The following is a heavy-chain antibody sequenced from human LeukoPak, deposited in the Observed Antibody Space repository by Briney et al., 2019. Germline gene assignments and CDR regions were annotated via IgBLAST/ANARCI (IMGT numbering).Heavy chain of an antibody. Sequence: GGSLRLSCAASGFTFSSYAMSWVRQAPGKGLEWVSAISGSGGSTYYADSVKGRFTISRDNSKNTLYLQMNSLRAEDTAVYYCAKEGCSSTSCYTGFDHWGQGTLVTVSS. D-gene: IGHD2-2*02. CDR3: AKEGCSSTSCYTGFDH. CDR1: GFTFSSYA. CDR2: ISGSGGST. J-gene: IGHJ4*02. V-gene: IGHV3-23*01.